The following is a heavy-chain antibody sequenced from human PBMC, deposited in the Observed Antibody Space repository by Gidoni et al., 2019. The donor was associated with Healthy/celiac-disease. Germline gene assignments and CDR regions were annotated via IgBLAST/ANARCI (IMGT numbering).Heavy chain of an antibody. CDR2: IDWDDDK. CDR3: ARIPYYYDSSGTPDY. Sequence: QVTLRESGPALVKPTQTLTLTCTFSGFSLRTSGMCVSWIRQPPGKALDWLARIDWDDDKYYSTSLKTRLTISKDTSKNKVVLTMTNMDPVDTATYYCARIPYYYDSSGTPDYWGQGTLVTVSS. CDR1: GFSLRTSGMC. J-gene: IGHJ4*02. V-gene: IGHV2-70*15. D-gene: IGHD3-22*01.